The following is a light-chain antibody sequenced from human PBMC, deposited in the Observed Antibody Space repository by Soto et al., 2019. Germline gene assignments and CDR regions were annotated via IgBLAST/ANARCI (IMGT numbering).Light chain of an antibody. CDR3: QQYNSDYT. CDR1: QSINSW. Sequence: EIQMTQSPSTLSAFVGDRVTITCRASQSINSWLAWYQQKPGKAPKLLIYDAAQLESGVPSRFSGSGSGTEFPLSSSSLQPDDVATYYCQQYNSDYTFGQGTNLEIK. CDR2: DAA. J-gene: IGKJ2*01. V-gene: IGKV1-5*01.